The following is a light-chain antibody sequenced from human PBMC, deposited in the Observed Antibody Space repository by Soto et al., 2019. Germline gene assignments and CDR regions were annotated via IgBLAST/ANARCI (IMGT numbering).Light chain of an antibody. CDR1: GSDVGAYNY. Sequence: QSAMTQPASVSGSPGQSITISCTGTGSDVGAYNYVSWYQQCPGKAPKLIIYDVVNRPSGVSNRFSGSKSGNTAALIIFGLQAEDEADYYCCSYTSSSTYVFGTGTKLTVL. V-gene: IGLV2-14*01. CDR2: DVV. J-gene: IGLJ1*01. CDR3: CSYTSSSTYV.